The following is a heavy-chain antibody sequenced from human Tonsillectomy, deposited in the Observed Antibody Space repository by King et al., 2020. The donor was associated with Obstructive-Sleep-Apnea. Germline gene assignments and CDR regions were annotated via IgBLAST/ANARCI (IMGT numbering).Heavy chain of an antibody. CDR3: ARDTSDAFDI. V-gene: IGHV1-46*01. D-gene: IGHD2/OR15-2a*01. CDR1: GYTFTSYY. J-gene: IGHJ3*02. CDR2: INPSGGST. Sequence: VQLVESGAEVKKPGASVRVSCKASGYTFTSYYMHWVRQAPGQGLECMGIINPSGGSTSYAQKFQGRVTMTRDTSTSTVYMELSSLRSEDTAVYYCARDTSDAFDIWGQGTMVTVSS.